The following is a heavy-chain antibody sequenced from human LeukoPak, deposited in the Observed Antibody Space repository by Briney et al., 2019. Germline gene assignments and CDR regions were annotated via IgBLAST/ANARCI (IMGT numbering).Heavy chain of an antibody. CDR2: ISVDGGST. V-gene: IGHV3-43*02. CDR1: GLTYDDYA. J-gene: IGHJ4*02. Sequence: PGGSLRLSCAASGLTYDDYALHWVRPPPGKGVDWVSLISVDGGSTYYADSVKGRFTISRDNSKNSLYLQMNSLRTEDTALYYCAKDIQLWRDFDYWGEGTLVTVSS. CDR3: AKDIQLWRDFDY. D-gene: IGHD5-18*01.